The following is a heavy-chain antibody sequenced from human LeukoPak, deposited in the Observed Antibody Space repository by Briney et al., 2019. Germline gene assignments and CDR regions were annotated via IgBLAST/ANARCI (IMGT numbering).Heavy chain of an antibody. D-gene: IGHD1-26*01. J-gene: IGHJ3*02. Sequence: GGSLRLSCAASGFTFSSCAMSWVRQTPGKGLEWVAFIRYDGSNKYYADSVKGRFTISRDNSKNTLYLQMNSLRAEDTAVYYCAKDLRWEDAFDIWGQGTMVTVSS. V-gene: IGHV3-30*02. CDR1: GFTFSSCA. CDR3: AKDLRWEDAFDI. CDR2: IRYDGSNK.